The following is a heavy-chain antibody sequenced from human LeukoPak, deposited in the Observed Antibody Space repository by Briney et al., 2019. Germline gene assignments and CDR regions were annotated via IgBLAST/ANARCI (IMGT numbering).Heavy chain of an antibody. J-gene: IGHJ4*02. D-gene: IGHD6-19*01. CDR1: GGSISSYY. CDR2: IYYSGST. CDR3: ARVGRQWLVTDY. Sequence: SETLSLTCTVSGGSISSYYWSWIRQPPGKGLEWIGYIYYSGSTNYTASLKSRVTISVDTSKNQFSLKLSSVTAADTAVYYCARVGRQWLVTDYWGQGTLVTVSS. V-gene: IGHV4-59*01.